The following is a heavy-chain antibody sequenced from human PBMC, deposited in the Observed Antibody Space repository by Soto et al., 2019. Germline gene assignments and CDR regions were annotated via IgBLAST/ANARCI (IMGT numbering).Heavy chain of an antibody. V-gene: IGHV4-59*11. CDR3: ARVGSSGWSPDY. J-gene: IGHJ4*02. Sequence: PSETLSLTGTVSGGSISGHYWTWIRQPPGKGLEWIGYIFYNGGTNNNPSLKSRVTISVDTSKNQFSLKLRSVSAADTAVYYCARVGSSGWSPDYWGPGTLVTAS. CDR1: GGSISGHY. CDR2: IFYNGGT. D-gene: IGHD6-19*01.